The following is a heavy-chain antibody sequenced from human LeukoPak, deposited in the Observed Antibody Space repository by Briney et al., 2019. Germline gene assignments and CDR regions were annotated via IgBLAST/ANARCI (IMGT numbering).Heavy chain of an antibody. CDR2: IYYSGST. D-gene: IGHD3-22*01. CDR3: ARPPRGYYDSSGYYSRTTDY. J-gene: IGHJ4*02. Sequence: SETLPLTCTVSGGSISSSSYYWGWIRQPPGKGLEWIGSIYYSGSTYYNPSLKSRVTISVDTSKNQFSLKLSSVTAADTAVYYCARPPRGYYDSSGYYSRTTDYWGQGTLVTVSS. V-gene: IGHV4-39*01. CDR1: GGSISSSSYY.